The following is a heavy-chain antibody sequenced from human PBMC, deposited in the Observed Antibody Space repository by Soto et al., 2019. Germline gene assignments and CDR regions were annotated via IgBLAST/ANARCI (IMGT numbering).Heavy chain of an antibody. Sequence: SVKVSCKASGGTFSSYAISWVRQAPGQGLEWMGGIIPIFGTANYAQKFQGRVTITADESTSTAYMELSSLRSEDTAVYYCARPYGSGSYFPSYYYYGMDVWGQGTTVTVSS. V-gene: IGHV1-69*13. CDR1: GGTFSSYA. CDR3: ARPYGSGSYFPSYYYYGMDV. CDR2: IIPIFGTA. D-gene: IGHD3-10*01. J-gene: IGHJ6*02.